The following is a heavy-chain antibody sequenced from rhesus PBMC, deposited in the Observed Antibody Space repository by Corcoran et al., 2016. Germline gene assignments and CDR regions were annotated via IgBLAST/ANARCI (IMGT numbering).Heavy chain of an antibody. CDR2: IYGNSAST. D-gene: IGHD6-31*01. CDR3: ARYDGSGWYYWYFDL. CDR1: GGSISSSF. Sequence: QLQLQESGPGLVKPSETLSLTCAVSGGSISSSFWSWIRQAPGKGLEWIGYIYGNSASTNYNPSLKNRVTISKDTSKNQFSLQLRSVTAADTAVYYCARYDGSGWYYWYFDLWGPGTPITISS. J-gene: IGHJ2*01. V-gene: IGHV4S7*01.